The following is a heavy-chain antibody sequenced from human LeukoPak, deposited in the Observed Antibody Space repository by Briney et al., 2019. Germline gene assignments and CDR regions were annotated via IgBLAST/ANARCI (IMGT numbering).Heavy chain of an antibody. V-gene: IGHV1-3*04. CDR3: ARDSPPPGRVFCSGGSCYSETTQNDAFDI. Sequence: ASVKVSCKASGYTFTSYAMHWVRQAPGQRLEWMGWINTGNGNTRYSQKFQGRVTITRDTSASTAYMELSSLRSEDTAVYYCARDSPPPGRVFCSGGSCYSETTQNDAFDIWGQGTMVTVSS. J-gene: IGHJ3*02. CDR1: GYTFTSYA. D-gene: IGHD2-15*01. CDR2: INTGNGNT.